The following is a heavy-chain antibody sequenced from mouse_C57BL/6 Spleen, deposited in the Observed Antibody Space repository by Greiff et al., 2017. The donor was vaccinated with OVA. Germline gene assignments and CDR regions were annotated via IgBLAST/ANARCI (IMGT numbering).Heavy chain of an antibody. J-gene: IGHJ4*01. V-gene: IGHV5-6*01. CDR2: LSSGGSYT. CDR3: ARHEGSYAMDY. Sequence: EVKLMESGGDLVKPGGSLKLSCAASGFTFSSYGMSWVRQTPDKRLEWVATLSSGGSYTYYPDSVKGRFTISRDNAKNTLYLQMSSLKSEDTAMYYCARHEGSYAMDYWGQGTSVTVSS. D-gene: IGHD6-1*01. CDR1: GFTFSSYG.